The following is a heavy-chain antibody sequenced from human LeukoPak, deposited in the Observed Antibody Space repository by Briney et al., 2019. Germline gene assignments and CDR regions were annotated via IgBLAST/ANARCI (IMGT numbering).Heavy chain of an antibody. Sequence: PGGSLRLSCEGSGFTFGDYAMHWVRQAPGKGLEWVAVISYDGSNKYYADSVKGRFTISRDNSKNTLCLQMNSLRAEDTAVYYCAKEPVVVVAAPYFDYWGQGTLVTVSS. CDR3: AKEPVVVVAAPYFDY. D-gene: IGHD2-15*01. V-gene: IGHV3-30*18. CDR1: GFTFGDYA. J-gene: IGHJ4*02. CDR2: ISYDGSNK.